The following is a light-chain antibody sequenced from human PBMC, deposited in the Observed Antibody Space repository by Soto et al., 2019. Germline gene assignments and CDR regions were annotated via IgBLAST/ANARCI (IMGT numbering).Light chain of an antibody. CDR1: QAVSGIL. CDR3: QQHGTSPI. V-gene: IGKV3-20*01. Sequence: EVVLTQSPGTLSLSPGERATLSCRASQAVSGILLAWYQQKPGQAPRLLIYGASSRATGIPDRFSGSGSGTDFTLTVSRLEPEDFAVYYCQQHGTSPIFGGGTKVDIK. CDR2: GAS. J-gene: IGKJ4*01.